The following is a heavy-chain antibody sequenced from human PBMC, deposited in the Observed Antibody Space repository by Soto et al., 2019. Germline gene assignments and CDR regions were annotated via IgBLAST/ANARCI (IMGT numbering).Heavy chain of an antibody. CDR2: VSYDRSSK. D-gene: IGHD4-4*01. J-gene: IGHJ4*01. Sequence: GGSLRLSCVASGFSFSTSGMHWVRQAPGKGREWVAVVSYDRSSKFYADSVKGRFTISSDDSKNTLYLQMDSLRVEDSAVYCCVKGERSRYSSRFDYWGNGTRGTVSS. CDR1: GFSFSTSG. V-gene: IGHV3-30*18. CDR3: VKGERSRYSSRFDY.